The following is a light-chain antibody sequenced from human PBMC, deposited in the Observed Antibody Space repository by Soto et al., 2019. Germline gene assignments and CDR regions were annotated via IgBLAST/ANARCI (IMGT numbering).Light chain of an antibody. CDR2: WAS. CDR1: QDILYSSNNKSY. V-gene: IGKV4-1*01. CDR3: QKCGIAPFT. J-gene: IGKJ4*01. Sequence: DIVMTQSPDSLAVSLGERATINCKSSQDILYSSNNKSYLAWYQQKPGQPPKLLIYWASTRESGVPSRFSGSGSGTDFTLTISSLQPEDVATYYCQKCGIAPFTFGGGTKVDIK.